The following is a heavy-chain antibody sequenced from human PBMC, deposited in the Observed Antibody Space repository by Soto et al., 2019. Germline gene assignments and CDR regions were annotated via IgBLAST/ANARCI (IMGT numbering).Heavy chain of an antibody. V-gene: IGHV2-5*02. CDR3: AHRLTRSGYDAFDV. CDR1: GFSLYTSTVG. J-gene: IGHJ3*01. D-gene: IGHD3-3*01. Sequence: KDSVRTLVEPTQSLTLTGTFSGFSLYTSTVGVVWVRQPRGNALEWLALSYWDDDRRYSPSLKNSLTITKDASINQVVLTVNTMYPEDTGTYYGAHRLTRSGYDAFDVWGQGILVTVSS. CDR2: SYWDDDR.